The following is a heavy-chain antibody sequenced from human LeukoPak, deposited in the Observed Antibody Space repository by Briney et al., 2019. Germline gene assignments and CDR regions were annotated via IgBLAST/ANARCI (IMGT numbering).Heavy chain of an antibody. CDR2: IYYSGST. Sequence: SETLSLTCTVSGGSISSGDYYWSWIRQPPGKGLEWIGYIYYSGSTYYNPSLKSRVTISVDTSKDQFSLKLSSVTAADTAVYYCARDTRDGNDYWGQGTLVTVSS. J-gene: IGHJ4*02. CDR3: ARDTRDGNDY. D-gene: IGHD5-24*01. CDR1: GGSISSGDYY. V-gene: IGHV4-30-4*08.